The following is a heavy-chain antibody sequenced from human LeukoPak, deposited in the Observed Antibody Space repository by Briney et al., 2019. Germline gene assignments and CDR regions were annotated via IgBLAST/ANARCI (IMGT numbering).Heavy chain of an antibody. J-gene: IGHJ6*03. V-gene: IGHV3-23*01. Sequence: GGSLRLSCAASGFPFRTYDMAWVRQAPGKGLEWVSAIRVTDGSAYYVDSVKGRFTISRDNSKNTLYLQMNSLRAEDTAKYYCAKGSCSSHICYYFYYMDVWGKGTTVTVSS. CDR2: IRVTDGSA. CDR1: GFPFRTYD. CDR3: AKGSCSSHICYYFYYMDV. D-gene: IGHD3-10*01.